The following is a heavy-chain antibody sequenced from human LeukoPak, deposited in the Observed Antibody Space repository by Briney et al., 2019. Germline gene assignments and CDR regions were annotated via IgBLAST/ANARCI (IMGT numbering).Heavy chain of an antibody. Sequence: ASETLSLTCTVSGGSISSSTYYWGWVRQPPGKGLEWIGEINHSGSTNYNPSLKSRVTISVDTSKNQFSLKLSSVTAADTAVYYCARLDILTGAHLGCWGQGTLVTVSS. J-gene: IGHJ4*02. CDR3: ARLDILTGAHLGC. V-gene: IGHV4-39*07. CDR2: INHSGST. D-gene: IGHD3-9*01. CDR1: GGSISSSTYY.